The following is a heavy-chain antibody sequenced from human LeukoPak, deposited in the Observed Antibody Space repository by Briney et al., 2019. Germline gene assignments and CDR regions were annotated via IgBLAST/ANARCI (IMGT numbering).Heavy chain of an antibody. CDR1: GFTFSSYA. Sequence: GGSLRLSCAASGFTFSSYAMSWVRQAPGKGLEWVSAISGSGGSTYYADSVKGRFTISRDNSKNTLYLQMNSLRAEDTAVYYCATEVYYYGSVSYYNDPSTFDYWGQGTLVTVSS. CDR3: ATEVYYYGSVSYYNDPSTFDY. J-gene: IGHJ4*02. V-gene: IGHV3-23*01. D-gene: IGHD3-10*01. CDR2: ISGSGGST.